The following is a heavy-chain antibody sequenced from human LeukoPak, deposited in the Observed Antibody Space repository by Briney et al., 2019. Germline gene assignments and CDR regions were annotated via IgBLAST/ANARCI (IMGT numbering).Heavy chain of an antibody. J-gene: IGHJ4*02. CDR3: ARVDYGDYTGEDY. V-gene: IGHV3-48*04. Sequence: GGSLRLSCAASGFTFSRFSMNWVRQAPGKGLEWVSYISSSSGTIYYADSVKGRFTISRDNAKNSLYLQMNSLRAEDTAVYYCARVDYGDYTGEDYWGQGTLVTVSS. CDR2: ISSSSGTI. D-gene: IGHD4-17*01. CDR1: GFTFSRFS.